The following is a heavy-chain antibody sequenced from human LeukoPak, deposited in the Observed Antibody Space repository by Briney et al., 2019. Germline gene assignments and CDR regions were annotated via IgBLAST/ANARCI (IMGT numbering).Heavy chain of an antibody. Sequence: SETLSLTCTVSGGSISSTSYYWGWIRQPPGKGLEWIGSIYYSGTTYINPSLKSRVTMSLDTSKNQFSLRLSSVTAADTAVYYCAREVRDCSSTSCDMRAAFDIWGQGTMVTVSS. CDR3: AREVRDCSSTSCDMRAAFDI. D-gene: IGHD2-2*02. CDR2: IYYSGTT. J-gene: IGHJ3*02. CDR1: GGSISSTSYY. V-gene: IGHV4-39*07.